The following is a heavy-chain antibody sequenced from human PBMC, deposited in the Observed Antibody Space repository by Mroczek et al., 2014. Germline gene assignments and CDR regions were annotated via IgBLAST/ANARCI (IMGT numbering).Heavy chain of an antibody. V-gene: IGHV1-69*04. D-gene: IGHD3-22*01. CDR1: GGTFSSYT. Sequence: QVQLVQSGAEVKKPGSSVKVSCKASGGTFSSYTISWVRQAPGQGLEWMGRIIPILGIANYAQKFQGRVTITADKSTSTAYMELSSLRSEDTAVYYCARELRGYYYDSRFVYWGQGTLVTVSS. CDR3: ARELRGYYYDSRFVY. CDR2: IIPILGIA. J-gene: IGHJ4*02.